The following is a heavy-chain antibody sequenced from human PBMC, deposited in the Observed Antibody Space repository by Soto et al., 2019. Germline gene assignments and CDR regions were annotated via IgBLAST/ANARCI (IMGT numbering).Heavy chain of an antibody. Sequence: ASVKVSCKASGYTFTSYAMHWVRQAPGQRLEWMGWINAGNGNTKYSQKFQGRVTITRDTSASTAYMELSSLRSEDTAVYYCARDSPYYYVSGTSVRDAFDIWG. CDR1: GYTFTSYA. D-gene: IGHD3-10*01. CDR3: ARDSPYYYVSGTSVRDAFDI. CDR2: INAGNGNT. J-gene: IGHJ3*02. V-gene: IGHV1-3*01.